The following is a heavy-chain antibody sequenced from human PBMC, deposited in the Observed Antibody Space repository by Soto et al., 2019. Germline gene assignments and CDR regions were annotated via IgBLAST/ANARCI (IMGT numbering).Heavy chain of an antibody. CDR2: INSDGSST. Sequence: EVQLVESGGGLVQPGGSLRLSCVDSGFSFSNYGMHWVRNAPGKGLVLVSPINSDGSSTSYADSVKGRFTISRDNAKNTLYLPVNSLRVADTAMYYCLGGGFEEYFQYMYLSGKGTTFTGAS. CDR1: GFSFSNYG. J-gene: IGHJ6*03. V-gene: IGHV3-74*01. CDR3: LGGGFEEYFQYMYL. D-gene: IGHD3-16*01.